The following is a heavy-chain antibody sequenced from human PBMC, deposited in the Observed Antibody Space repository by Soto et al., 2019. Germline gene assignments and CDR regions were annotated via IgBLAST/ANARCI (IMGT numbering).Heavy chain of an antibody. V-gene: IGHV3-48*02. CDR3: ARDPGVVVVPAAMGAFDI. CDR2: ISSSSSTI. Sequence: GGSLRLSCAASGFTFSSYSMNWVRQAPGKGLEWVSYISSSSSTIYYADSVKGRFTISRDNAKNSLYLQMNSLRDEDTAVYYCARDPGVVVVPAAMGAFDIWGQGTMVTVSS. D-gene: IGHD2-2*01. CDR1: GFTFSSYS. J-gene: IGHJ3*02.